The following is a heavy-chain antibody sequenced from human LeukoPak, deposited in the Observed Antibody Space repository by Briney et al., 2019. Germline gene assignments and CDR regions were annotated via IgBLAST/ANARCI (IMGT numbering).Heavy chain of an antibody. V-gene: IGHV4-34*01. D-gene: IGHD3-10*01. J-gene: IGHJ4*02. Sequence: PSETLSLTCAVYGGSFSGYYWSWIRQPPGKGLEWIGEINHSGSTNYNPSLKSRVTISVDTSKNQFSLKLSSVTAADTAVYYCARGSISDYYGSGSYLYWGQGTLVTVSS. CDR1: GGSFSGYY. CDR2: INHSGST. CDR3: ARGSISDYYGSGSYLY.